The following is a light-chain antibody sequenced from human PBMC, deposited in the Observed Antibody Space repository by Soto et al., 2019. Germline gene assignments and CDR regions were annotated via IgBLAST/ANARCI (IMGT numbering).Light chain of an antibody. CDR3: QQAYSFPLT. CDR2: GAS. Sequence: DIQVTQSPSSVSASVGDRVTITCRASQDMAGYLAWYQHKPGRTPELLIHGASRLQSGVPARFSGSVSGTDFTLSINSLQPEDFATYYCQQAYSFPLTFGQGTRLDI. V-gene: IGKV1D-12*01. CDR1: QDMAGY. J-gene: IGKJ5*01.